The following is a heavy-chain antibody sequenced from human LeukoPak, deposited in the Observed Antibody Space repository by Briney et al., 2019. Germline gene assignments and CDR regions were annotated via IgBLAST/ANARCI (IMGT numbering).Heavy chain of an antibody. CDR3: ASYYGDSSLADY. V-gene: IGHV4-30-4*01. J-gene: IGHJ4*02. Sequence: SETLSLTCTVSGGSISSGGYYWSWIRQPPGKGLEGIGYIYYSGSTYYNPSLKSRVTISVDTSKNQFSLKLSSVTASDTAVYYCASYYGDSSLADYWGQGTLVTVSS. D-gene: IGHD4-17*01. CDR2: IYYSGST. CDR1: GGSISSGGYY.